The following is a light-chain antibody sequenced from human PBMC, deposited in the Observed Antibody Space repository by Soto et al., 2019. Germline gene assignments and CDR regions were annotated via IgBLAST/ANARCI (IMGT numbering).Light chain of an antibody. CDR2: DVT. CDR1: SSDIGGYNF. V-gene: IGLV2-8*01. CDR3: SSHGGSNNPYV. Sequence: QSALTQPPSASGSPGQSVAISCTGTSSDIGGYNFVSWYQQHPGKAPKLMIYDVTKRPSGVPDRFYGSKSGNTATLIVSGLQAEDEADYYCSSHGGSNNPYVFGPGTKLTVL. J-gene: IGLJ1*01.